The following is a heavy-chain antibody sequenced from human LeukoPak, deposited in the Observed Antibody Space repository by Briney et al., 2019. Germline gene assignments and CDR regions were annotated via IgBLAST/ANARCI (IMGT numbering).Heavy chain of an antibody. Sequence: SVKVSCKASGGTFSSYAISWVRQAPGQGLEWMGGIIPIFGTANYAQKFQGRVTITADESTSTAYMELSSLRSEDTAVYYCARRQTGYSYSLSGYYYGMDVWGQGTTVTVSS. D-gene: IGHD5-18*01. J-gene: IGHJ6*02. CDR3: ARRQTGYSYSLSGYYYGMDV. CDR2: IIPIFGTA. V-gene: IGHV1-69*13. CDR1: GGTFSSYA.